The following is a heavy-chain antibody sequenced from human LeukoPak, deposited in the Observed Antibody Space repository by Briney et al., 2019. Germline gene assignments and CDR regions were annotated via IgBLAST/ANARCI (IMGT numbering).Heavy chain of an antibody. CDR2: ISSSSSTI. Sequence: PGGSLRLSCAASGFTFSSYSMNWVRQAPGKGLEWVSYISSSSSTIYYADSVKGRFTISGDNAKNSLYLQMNSLRAEDTAVYYCARDRGYYDSSGYNLEALFDYWGQGTLVTVSS. CDR1: GFTFSSYS. D-gene: IGHD3-22*01. J-gene: IGHJ4*02. V-gene: IGHV3-48*01. CDR3: ARDRGYYDSSGYNLEALFDY.